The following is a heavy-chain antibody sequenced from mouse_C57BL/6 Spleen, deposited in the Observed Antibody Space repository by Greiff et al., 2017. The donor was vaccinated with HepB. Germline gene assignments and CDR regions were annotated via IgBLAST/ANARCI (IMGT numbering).Heavy chain of an antibody. CDR1: GFTFSDYY. CDR2: INYDGSST. D-gene: IGHD1-2*01. CDR3: ARGETTAGLDY. V-gene: IGHV5-16*01. Sequence: EVQRVESEGGLVQPGGSMKLSCTASGFTFSDYYMAWVRQVPEKGLEWVANINYDGSSTYYLDSLKSRFIISRDNAKNILYLQMSSLKSEDTATYYCARGETTAGLDYWGQGTTLTVSS. J-gene: IGHJ2*01.